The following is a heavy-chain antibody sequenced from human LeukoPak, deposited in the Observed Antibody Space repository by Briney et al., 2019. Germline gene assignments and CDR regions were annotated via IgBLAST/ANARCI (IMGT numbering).Heavy chain of an antibody. V-gene: IGHV3-33*06. Sequence: PGGSLRLSCAASGFPFSGSGMHWVRQAPGKGLEWVAVIWYDGSHQYYADSVKGRFTISRDNSKNTLDLQMNSLRVEDTAVYYCAKGRAVARPYYFDYWGQGTLVTVSS. CDR1: GFPFSGSG. CDR2: IWYDGSHQ. J-gene: IGHJ4*02. CDR3: AKGRAVARPYYFDY. D-gene: IGHD6-19*01.